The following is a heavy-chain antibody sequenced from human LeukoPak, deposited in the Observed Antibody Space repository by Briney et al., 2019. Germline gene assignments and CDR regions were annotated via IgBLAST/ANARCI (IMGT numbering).Heavy chain of an antibody. D-gene: IGHD3-9*01. J-gene: IGHJ5*02. CDR2: INHSGST. V-gene: IGHV4-34*01. Sequence: SETLSLTCTVSGASVTDHYWSWIRQPPGKGPEWIGEINHSGSTNYNPSLKSRVTISVDTSKNQFSLKLSSVTAADTAVYYCAREFGPDYDILTGYYAVKINPNWFDPWGQGTLVTVSS. CDR1: GASVTDHY. CDR3: AREFGPDYDILTGYYAVKINPNWFDP.